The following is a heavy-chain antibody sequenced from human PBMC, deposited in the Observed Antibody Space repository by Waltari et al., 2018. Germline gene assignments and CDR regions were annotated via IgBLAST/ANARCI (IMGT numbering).Heavy chain of an antibody. Sequence: QVQLQQWGAGLLKPSETLSLTCAVYGGSFRGYYWSWIRQPPGKGLEWIGEINHSGSTNYNPSLKSRVTISVDTSKNQFSLKLSSVTAADTAVYYCARGYCSSTSCYPFDYWGQGTLVTVSS. CDR3: ARGYCSSTSCYPFDY. CDR1: GGSFRGYY. CDR2: INHSGST. J-gene: IGHJ4*02. V-gene: IGHV4-34*01. D-gene: IGHD2-2*01.